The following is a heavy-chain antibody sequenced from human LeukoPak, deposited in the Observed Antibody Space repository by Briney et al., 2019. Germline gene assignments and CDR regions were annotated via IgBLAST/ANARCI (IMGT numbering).Heavy chain of an antibody. Sequence: ASVKVSCKASGYTFTGYYMHWVRQAPGQGLEWMGRINPNSGGTDYAQKFQGRVTMTRDTSISTAYMELSRLRSDDTAVYYCARVDRAVAGILYFDYWGQGTLVTVSS. CDR3: ARVDRAVAGILYFDY. CDR2: INPNSGGT. V-gene: IGHV1-2*06. D-gene: IGHD6-19*01. CDR1: GYTFTGYY. J-gene: IGHJ4*02.